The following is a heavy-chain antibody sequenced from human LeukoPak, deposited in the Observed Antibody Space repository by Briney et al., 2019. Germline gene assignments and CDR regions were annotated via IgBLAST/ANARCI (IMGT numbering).Heavy chain of an antibody. CDR3: ARGYFVH. CDR1: GFTFSSHW. CDR2: INGDGRTT. D-gene: IGHD6-13*01. J-gene: IGHJ4*02. V-gene: IGHV3-74*01. Sequence: PGGSLRLSCAVSGFTFSSHWMHWVRQGPGKGLVWVSRINGDGRTTSYADSMKGRFTISRDNAKKTLYLQMNSLRAEDTAVYYCARGYFVHWGQGTLVTVSS.